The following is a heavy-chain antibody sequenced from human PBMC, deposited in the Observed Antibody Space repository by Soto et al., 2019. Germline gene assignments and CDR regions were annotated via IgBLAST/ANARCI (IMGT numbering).Heavy chain of an antibody. CDR1: GVSFNNNG. Sequence: QVQLVQSGAEVKKPGSSVKVSCKTSGVSFNNNGIGWVRQAPGHGLEWMGGVSPPFRTSNYAQKFQGRISITADASTGTINKELSSLTSENTAQYYCARVLYYGSGSYSPYGMDVWGQGTTVTVSS. CDR3: ARVLYYGSGSYSPYGMDV. V-gene: IGHV1-69*01. D-gene: IGHD3-10*01. J-gene: IGHJ6*02. CDR2: VSPPFRTS.